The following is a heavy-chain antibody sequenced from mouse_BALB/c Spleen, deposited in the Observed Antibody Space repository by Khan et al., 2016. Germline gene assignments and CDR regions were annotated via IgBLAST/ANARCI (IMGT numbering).Heavy chain of an antibody. CDR2: INTNTGEP. CDR3: ARTCDYPYYAMDY. J-gene: IGHJ4*01. D-gene: IGHD2-13*01. Sequence: QIQLVQSGPELKKPGETVKISCKASDYTFTNYGMNWVKQAPGKGLKWMGWINTNTGEPTYAEEFKGRFAFSLEASASTAYLQLNTLKTDDSATYFCARTCDYPYYAMDYWGQGTSVTVSS. V-gene: IGHV9-3*02. CDR1: DYTFTNYG.